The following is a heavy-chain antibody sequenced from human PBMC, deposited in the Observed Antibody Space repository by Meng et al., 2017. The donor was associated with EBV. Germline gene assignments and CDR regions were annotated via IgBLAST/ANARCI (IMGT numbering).Heavy chain of an antibody. CDR2: IYYSGST. CDR3: ARVVATIFTNWFDP. Sequence: QPQLQESGPGLGKPSETLSLTCTVSGGSISSSSYYWGWIRQPPGKGLEWIGSIYYSGSTYYNPSLKSRVTISVDTSKNQFSLKLSSVTAADTAVYYCARVVATIFTNWFDPWGQGTLVTVSS. CDR1: GGSISSSSYY. J-gene: IGHJ5*02. V-gene: IGHV4-39*07. D-gene: IGHD5-12*01.